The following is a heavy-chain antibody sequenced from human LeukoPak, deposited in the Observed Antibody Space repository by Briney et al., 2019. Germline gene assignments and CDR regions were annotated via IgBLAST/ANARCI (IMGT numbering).Heavy chain of an antibody. D-gene: IGHD3-22*01. V-gene: IGHV3-30*02. Sequence: GGSLRLSCAASGFTFSSHGMHWVRQAPGKGLEWVAFIRYDRRNQYYADSVKGRFTISRDNSKNTLYLQMNSLRAEDTAVYYCAKDYSDSSGYFRVPHVFDFWGQGTLVTVSS. CDR2: IRYDRRNQ. CDR3: AKDYSDSSGYFRVPHVFDF. J-gene: IGHJ4*02. CDR1: GFTFSSHG.